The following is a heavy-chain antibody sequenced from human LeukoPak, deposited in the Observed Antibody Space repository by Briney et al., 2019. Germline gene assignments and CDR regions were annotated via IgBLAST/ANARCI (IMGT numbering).Heavy chain of an antibody. Sequence: WASVTVSFKSSGGIFSRYAISWLRQPPGQGVEWMGGIIPIFGTAIYRQKFQGRVTITADECTSTAYMELRSLRSEDTAVYYCAKDLDTAMATLGYWGQETLVTVSS. CDR1: GGIFSRYA. J-gene: IGHJ4*02. CDR3: AKDLDTAMATLGY. D-gene: IGHD5-18*01. CDR2: IIPIFGTA. V-gene: IGHV1-69*13.